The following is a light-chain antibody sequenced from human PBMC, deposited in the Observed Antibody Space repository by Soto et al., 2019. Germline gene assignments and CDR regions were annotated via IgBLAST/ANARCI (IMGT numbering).Light chain of an antibody. CDR3: QQYGSSPLT. V-gene: IGKV3-20*01. CDR1: QSVRSSE. Sequence: EIVLTQSPGTLSLSPGERATLSCRASQSVRSSELAWYQQKPGQAPRLLIYGASTRATAIPDRVGGSGSGTDFTLTISRLEPEDFAVYYCQQYGSSPLTFGGGTKVEFK. J-gene: IGKJ4*01. CDR2: GAS.